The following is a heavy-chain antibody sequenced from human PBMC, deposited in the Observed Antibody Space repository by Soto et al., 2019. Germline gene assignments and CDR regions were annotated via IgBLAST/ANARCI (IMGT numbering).Heavy chain of an antibody. CDR2: MSYDGTKE. CDR1: GFTFSTYG. D-gene: IGHD6-13*01. J-gene: IGHJ4*02. Sequence: QVELVESGGGVVQPGRSLRLSCAASGFTFSTYGMHWVRQAPGKGLEWVAAMSYDGTKEYYVDSVKGRFTISRDNSRNTLFLQLNSLREEDTVVYYCTKESGSTWIDHWGQGTLVTVSS. V-gene: IGHV3-30*18. CDR3: TKESGSTWIDH.